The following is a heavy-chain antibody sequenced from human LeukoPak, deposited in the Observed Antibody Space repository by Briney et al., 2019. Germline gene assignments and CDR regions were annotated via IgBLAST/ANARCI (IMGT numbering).Heavy chain of an antibody. CDR3: ARDPGY. J-gene: IGHJ4*02. CDR1: RFTFSDYY. V-gene: IGHV3-11*05. D-gene: IGHD1-1*01. CDR2: ISGSRRYK. Sequence: AGGSLRLFCAASRFTFSDYYMSGIREAQEKSLECVSFISGSRRYKNYADSVKGAFTISRDKTKNPIYLQMTSLRAEDKAVYYCARDPGYWGQGTLVTVAS.